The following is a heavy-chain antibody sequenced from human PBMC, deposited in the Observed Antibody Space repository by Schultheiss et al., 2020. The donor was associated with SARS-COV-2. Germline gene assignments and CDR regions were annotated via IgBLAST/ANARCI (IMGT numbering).Heavy chain of an antibody. D-gene: IGHD5-24*01. Sequence: GGSLRLSCAASGFSFSSYEMNWVRQAPGKGLEWVSHISSSGSTIYYADSVKGRFTISRDNAKNSLFLQMNSLRAEDMAVYYCAREEKSAFDVWGQGTMVTVSS. CDR3: AREEKSAFDV. V-gene: IGHV3-48*03. CDR1: GFSFSSYE. CDR2: ISSSGSTI. J-gene: IGHJ3*01.